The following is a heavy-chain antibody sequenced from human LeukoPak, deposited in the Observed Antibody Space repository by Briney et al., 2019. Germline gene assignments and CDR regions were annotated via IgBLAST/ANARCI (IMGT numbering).Heavy chain of an antibody. CDR1: GFTFSKYG. J-gene: IGHJ4*02. Sequence: GGTLRLSCAASGFTFSKYGMSWVRQAPGKGLEWVSAISGSGGSTYYADSVKGRFTISRDNSKDTLYLQMNSLIPEDAALYYCAKPQEADLWVPDYWGQGTLVTVSS. V-gene: IGHV3-23*01. D-gene: IGHD3-3*01. CDR2: ISGSGGST. CDR3: AKPQEADLWVPDY.